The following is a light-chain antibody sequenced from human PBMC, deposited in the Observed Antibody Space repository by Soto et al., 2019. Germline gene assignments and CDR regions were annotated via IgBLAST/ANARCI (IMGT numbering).Light chain of an antibody. CDR3: QQYSNWPPWT. CDR2: SAS. J-gene: IGKJ1*01. Sequence: ETVMTQSPATLSVSPGERVTLSCRASQSVSVNLAWYQQKPGQAPRLLISSASARATGVPPRFSGTGSGTEFNLTISSLQSEDFGVYYCQQYSNWPPWTFGQGTRVEIK. V-gene: IGKV3-15*01. CDR1: QSVSVN.